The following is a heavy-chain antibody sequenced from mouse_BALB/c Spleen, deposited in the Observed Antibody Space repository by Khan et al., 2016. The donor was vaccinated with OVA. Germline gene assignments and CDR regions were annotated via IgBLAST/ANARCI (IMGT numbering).Heavy chain of an antibody. CDR2: INTHSGVP. CDR1: GYTFTTAG. V-gene: IGHV9-4*02. Sequence: LVESGPELKKPGETVRISCKASGYTFTTAGMQWVQKMPGKGLKWIGWINTHSGVPKYAEDFKGRFVFPLETSASTAYLQITNLKNEDTATYFCARGGAAFYRNDGGAMDSWGQGTSVTVSS. J-gene: IGHJ4*01. D-gene: IGHD2-14*01. CDR3: ARGGAAFYRNDGGAMDS.